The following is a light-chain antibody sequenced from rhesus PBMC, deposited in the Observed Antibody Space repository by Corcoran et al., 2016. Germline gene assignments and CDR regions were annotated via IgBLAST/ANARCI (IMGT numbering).Light chain of an antibody. Sequence: DIQMTQSPSALSASVGDRVTVSCRASQSIYTNLAWYQQKPGKALKLLIYGASNLQSGIPARFSGGGSGTDFTLTISSLQPEDSAVYFCQHYYDSPYSFGQGTKVEIK. J-gene: IGKJ2*01. CDR2: GAS. CDR1: QSIYTN. CDR3: QHYYDSPYS. V-gene: IGKV1S8*01.